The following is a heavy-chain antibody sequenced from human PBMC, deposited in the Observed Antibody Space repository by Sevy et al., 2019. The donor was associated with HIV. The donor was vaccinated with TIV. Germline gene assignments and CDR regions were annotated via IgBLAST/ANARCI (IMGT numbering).Heavy chain of an antibody. D-gene: IGHD3-10*01. Sequence: GGSLRLSCAASGFTFSSYSMNWVRQAPGKGLEWVSSISSSSSYIYYADSVKGRFTISRDNAKNSLYLQMNSLRAEDTAVYYCARENYGSGDGGAFDYWGQRTLVTVSS. CDR1: GFTFSSYS. CDR2: ISSSSSYI. V-gene: IGHV3-21*01. J-gene: IGHJ4*02. CDR3: ARENYGSGDGGAFDY.